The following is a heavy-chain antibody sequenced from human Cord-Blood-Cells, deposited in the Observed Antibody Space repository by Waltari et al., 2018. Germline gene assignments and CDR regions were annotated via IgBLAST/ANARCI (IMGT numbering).Heavy chain of an antibody. Sequence: QLQLQESGPGLVKPSETLSLTCTVPGGSISSSSYYWGWIRQPPGKGLGWIGSIYYSGSTYYNPSRKSRVTISVDTSKNQFALKLSSVTAADTAVYYCARLPANWGWRAFDIWGQGTMVTVSS. CDR1: GGSISSSSYY. J-gene: IGHJ3*02. CDR3: ARLPANWGWRAFDI. D-gene: IGHD7-27*01. CDR2: IYYSGST. V-gene: IGHV4-39*01.